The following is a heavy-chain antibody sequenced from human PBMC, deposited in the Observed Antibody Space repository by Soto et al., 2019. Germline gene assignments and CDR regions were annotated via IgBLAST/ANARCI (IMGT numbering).Heavy chain of an antibody. D-gene: IGHD6-19*01. CDR1: GGSISSSSYY. J-gene: IGHJ4*02. CDR3: ARHLGSSGWYDPEHFDY. CDR2: IYYSGST. V-gene: IGHV4-39*01. Sequence: QLQLQESGPGLVKPSETLSLTCTVSGGSISSSSYYWGWIRQPPGKGLEWIGSIYYSGSTYYNPSLNSRVTLSVDTSKNQFSLKLSSVTAADTAVYYCARHLGSSGWYDPEHFDYWGQGTLVTVSS.